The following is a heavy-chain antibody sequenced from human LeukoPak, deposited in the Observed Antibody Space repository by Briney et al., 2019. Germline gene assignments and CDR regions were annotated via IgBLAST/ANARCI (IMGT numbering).Heavy chain of an antibody. CDR1: GFTISSYA. Sequence: GSLRLSCVASGFTISSYAMSWVRQAPGKGLEWVSGISGSGSSTSHADSVKGRFTTSRDNSKNTLYLQKNSLRAEDTAVYYCAKGTQIYCSDIKFYPFDYWGQGTLVTVSS. V-gene: IGHV3-23*01. CDR2: ISGSGSST. J-gene: IGHJ4*02. CDR3: AKGTQIYCSDIKFYPFDY. D-gene: IGHD2-15*01.